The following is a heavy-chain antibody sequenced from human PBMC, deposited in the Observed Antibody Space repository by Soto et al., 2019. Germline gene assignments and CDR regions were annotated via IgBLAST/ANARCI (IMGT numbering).Heavy chain of an antibody. V-gene: IGHV3-23*01. CDR3: AKXRESGSFYQGYDYGMDA. CDR2: ISGSGGTP. Sequence: GGSLRLSCVASGFIFSTYAMSWVRQAPGKGLEWVSAISGSGGTPYYADSVKGRFTISRDNSKNTLYLEMNSLRAEDMAIYYCAKXRESGSFYQGYDYGMDAWGQGTTVTVSS. D-gene: IGHD1-26*01. J-gene: IGHJ6*01. CDR1: GFIFSTYA.